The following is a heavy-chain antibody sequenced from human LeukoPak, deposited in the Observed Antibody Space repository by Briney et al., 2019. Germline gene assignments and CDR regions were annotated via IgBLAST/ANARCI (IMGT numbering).Heavy chain of an antibody. V-gene: IGHV3-21*01. Sequence: PGGSLRLSCAASGFTFSSSGMNWVRQAPGEGLEWVSSISSSGSYIYYADSVKGRFTISRHHTKNPLHLQIHNLRPEDTAVYHLSRNLQLGAYSYDPGCDDYWGQGTLVTVSS. J-gene: IGHJ4*02. D-gene: IGHD5-18*01. CDR2: ISSSGSYI. CDR3: SRNLQLGAYSYDPGCDDY. CDR1: GFTFSSSG.